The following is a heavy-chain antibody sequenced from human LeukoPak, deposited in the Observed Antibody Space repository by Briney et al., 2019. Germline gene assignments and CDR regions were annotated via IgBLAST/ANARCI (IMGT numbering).Heavy chain of an antibody. J-gene: IGHJ6*04. CDR1: GFSFSTYW. D-gene: IGHD3-10*02. Sequence: PGGSLRLSCAASGFSFSTYWMSWVRQAPGKGLEWVANIKQDGAEKYYVDSVKGRFTISRDNAKNSLYLQMNSLRAEDTAVYYCAELGITMIGGVWGKGTTVTISS. CDR3: AELGITMIGGV. V-gene: IGHV3-7*01. CDR2: IKQDGAEK.